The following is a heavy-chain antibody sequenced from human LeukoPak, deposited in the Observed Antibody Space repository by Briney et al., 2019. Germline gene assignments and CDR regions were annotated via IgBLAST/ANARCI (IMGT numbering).Heavy chain of an antibody. J-gene: IGHJ4*02. V-gene: IGHV3-15*01. CDR1: GFTVSNAW. Sequence: GGSLRLSCAASGFTVSNAWMSWVSQAPGKGLEWVGRIKSKTDGGTTDYAAPVKGRFTISRDDSKNTLYLQMNSLRAEDTAVYYCARDRFDYGDYGFDYWGQGTLVTVSS. CDR3: ARDRFDYGDYGFDY. CDR2: IKSKTDGGTT. D-gene: IGHD4-17*01.